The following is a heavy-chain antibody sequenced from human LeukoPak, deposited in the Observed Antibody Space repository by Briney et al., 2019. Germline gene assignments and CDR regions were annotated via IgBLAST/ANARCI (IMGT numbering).Heavy chain of an antibody. D-gene: IGHD3-22*01. CDR2: IYPGDSDT. CDR1: GYSFTSYW. J-gene: IGHJ4*02. CDR3: ARSDYYYDSSGYFNFDY. Sequence: GESLKISCKGSGYSFTSYWIGWVRQMPGKGLEWMGIIYPGDSDTRYSPSFQGQVTISADKSISTAYLQWSSLKASDTAMYYCARSDYYYDSSGYFNFDYWGQGTLVTVSS. V-gene: IGHV5-51*01.